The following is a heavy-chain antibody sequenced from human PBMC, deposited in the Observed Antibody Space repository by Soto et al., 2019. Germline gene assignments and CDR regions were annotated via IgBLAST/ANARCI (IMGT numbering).Heavy chain of an antibody. D-gene: IGHD6-19*01. V-gene: IGHV1-18*01. Sequence: QVQLVQSGAEVKKPGASVKVSCKASGYTFTSYGISWVRQAPGQGLEWMGWISAYNGNTNYAQKLQGRVTMTTDTATSTAYMELRSLRSDDTAVYYCARDKLGEQWLGDAFDIWGQGTMVTVSS. CDR2: ISAYNGNT. CDR3: ARDKLGEQWLGDAFDI. CDR1: GYTFTSYG. J-gene: IGHJ3*02.